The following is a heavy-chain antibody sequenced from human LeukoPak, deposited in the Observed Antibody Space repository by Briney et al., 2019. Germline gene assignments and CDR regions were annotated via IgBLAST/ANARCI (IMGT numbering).Heavy chain of an antibody. D-gene: IGHD6-6*01. V-gene: IGHV3-21*01. CDR2: ITSSSSYI. CDR3: AECKFEYSSSDDAFDI. J-gene: IGHJ3*02. CDR1: GFTFSRFT. Sequence: GGSLRLSCAASGFTFSRFTMNWVRQAPGKGLEWVSSITSSSSYIYYADSVKGRFTISRDNAKNTLYLQMNSLRAEDTAVYYCAECKFEYSSSDDAFDIWGQGTMVTVSS.